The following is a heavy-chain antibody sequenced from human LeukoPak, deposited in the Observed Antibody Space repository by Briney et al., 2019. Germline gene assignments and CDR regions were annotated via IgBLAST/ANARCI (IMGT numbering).Heavy chain of an antibody. CDR1: GGSFSGYY. CDR2: INHSGST. Sequence: PSETLSLTCAVYGGSFSGYYWSWIRQPPGKGLEWIGEINHSGSTNYNPSLKGRVTISVDTSKNQFSLKLSSVTAADTAVYYCAGAFDYWGQGTLVTVSS. V-gene: IGHV4-34*01. J-gene: IGHJ4*02. CDR3: AGAFDY.